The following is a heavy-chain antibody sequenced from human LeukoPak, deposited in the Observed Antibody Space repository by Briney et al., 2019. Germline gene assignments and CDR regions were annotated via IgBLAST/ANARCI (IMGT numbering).Heavy chain of an antibody. CDR1: GGSISSYY. V-gene: IGHV4-4*07. Sequence: SETLSLTCTASGGSISSYYWSWIRQPAGKGLEWIGRIYTSGSTNYNPSLKSRVTMSVDTSKNQFSLKLSSVTAADTAVYYCARDRLGAARNWFDPWGQGTLVTVSS. CDR3: ARDRLGAARNWFDP. D-gene: IGHD6-6*01. CDR2: IYTSGST. J-gene: IGHJ5*02.